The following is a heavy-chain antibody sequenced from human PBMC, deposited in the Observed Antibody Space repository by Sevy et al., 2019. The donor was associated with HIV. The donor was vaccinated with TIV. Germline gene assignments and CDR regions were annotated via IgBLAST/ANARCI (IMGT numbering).Heavy chain of an antibody. CDR3: ARMGYYDSSAYTYFDF. CDR2: IYNSGST. Sequence: SETLSLTCAVSGGSISRGGYYWSWVRQHPGKGLEWIGYIYNSGSTYYNPSLKSRLTMSVDTSKNQFSLQLSSVTAADTAVYYCARMGYYDSSAYTYFDFWGQGTLVTVSS. D-gene: IGHD3-22*01. CDR1: GGSISRGGYY. V-gene: IGHV4-31*11. J-gene: IGHJ4*02.